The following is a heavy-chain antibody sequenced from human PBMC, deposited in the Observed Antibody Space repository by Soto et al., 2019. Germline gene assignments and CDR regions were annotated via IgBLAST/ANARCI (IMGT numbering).Heavy chain of an antibody. CDR2: INHSGST. Sequence: SETLSLTCAVYGGSFSGYYWSWIRQPPGKGLEWIGEINHSGSTNYNPSLKSRVTISVDTSKNQFSLKLSSVTAADTAVYYCTRDPEYFYYSCDTRYDYQDGMDVCGQGTTVTVSS. D-gene: IGHD3-22*01. V-gene: IGHV4-34*01. J-gene: IGHJ6*02. CDR1: GGSFSGYY. CDR3: TRDPEYFYYSCDTRYDYQDGMDV.